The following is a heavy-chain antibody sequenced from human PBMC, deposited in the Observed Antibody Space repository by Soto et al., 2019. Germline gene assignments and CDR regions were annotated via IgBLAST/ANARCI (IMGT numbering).Heavy chain of an antibody. V-gene: IGHV5-10-1*01. D-gene: IGHD2-2*01. CDR2: IDPSDSYT. Sequence: PGESLKISCKGSGYSFTSYWISWVRQMPGKGLEWMGRIDPSDSYTNYSPSFQGHVTISADKSISTAYLQWSSLKASDTAMYYCASRVVPAAPRHGMDVWGQGTTVTVSS. CDR3: ASRVVPAAPRHGMDV. CDR1: GYSFTSYW. J-gene: IGHJ6*02.